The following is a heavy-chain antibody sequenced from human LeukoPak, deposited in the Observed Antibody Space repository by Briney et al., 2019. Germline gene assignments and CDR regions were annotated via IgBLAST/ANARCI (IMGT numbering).Heavy chain of an antibody. D-gene: IGHD3-22*01. J-gene: IGHJ4*02. CDR3: ASWGLSSGYYGAFDY. CDR2: IYHSGST. Sequence: SETLSLTCAVSGGSISSSNWWSWVRQPPGKGLEWIGEIYHSGSTNYNPSLKSRVTISVDKSKNQFSLKLSSVAAADTAVYYCASWGLSSGYYGAFDYWGQGTLVTVSS. V-gene: IGHV4-4*02. CDR1: GGSISSSNW.